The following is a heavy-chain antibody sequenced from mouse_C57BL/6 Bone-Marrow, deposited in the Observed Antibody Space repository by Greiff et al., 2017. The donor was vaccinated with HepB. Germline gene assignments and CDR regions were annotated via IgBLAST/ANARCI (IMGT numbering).Heavy chain of an antibody. Sequence: QVQLQQPGAELVRPGSSVKLSCKASGYTFTSYWMHWVKQRPIQGLEWIGNIDPSDSETHYNQKFKDKATLTVDKSSITAYMQLSSLTSEDSAVYYCARDYGRSYDWYFDVWGTGTTVTVSS. V-gene: IGHV1-52*01. D-gene: IGHD1-1*01. J-gene: IGHJ1*03. CDR1: GYTFTSYW. CDR2: IDPSDSET. CDR3: ARDYGRSYDWYFDV.